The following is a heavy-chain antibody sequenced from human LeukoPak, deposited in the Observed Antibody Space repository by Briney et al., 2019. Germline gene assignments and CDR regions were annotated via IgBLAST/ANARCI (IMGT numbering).Heavy chain of an antibody. Sequence: SETLSLTCTVSGGSISSYYWSWIRQPPGKGLEWIGYIYYSGSTNYNPSLKSRVTISVDTSKNQFSLKLSSVTAADTAVYYCAKDEGVANRWFDPWGQGTLVTVSS. J-gene: IGHJ5*02. V-gene: IGHV4-59*01. CDR1: GGSISSYY. CDR2: IYYSGST. CDR3: AKDEGVANRWFDP. D-gene: IGHD5-12*01.